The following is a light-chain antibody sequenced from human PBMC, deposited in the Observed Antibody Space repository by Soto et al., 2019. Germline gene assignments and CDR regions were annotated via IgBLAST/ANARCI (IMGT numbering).Light chain of an antibody. CDR2: LGS. J-gene: IGKJ1*01. CDR3: VQGLQTPPT. Sequence: DIVMTQSPLSLPVTPGEPASISCRSSQSLLLSNGYNYLDWYMQKPGQSPQLLIYLGSNRASGVPDRFSGSGSGTDLTLKISRMAAEDVGVYYCVQGLQTPPTFGQGTKVEIK. CDR1: QSLLLSNGYNY. V-gene: IGKV2-28*01.